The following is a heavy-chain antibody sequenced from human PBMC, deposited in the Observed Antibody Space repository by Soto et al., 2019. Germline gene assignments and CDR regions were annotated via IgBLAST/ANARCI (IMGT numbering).Heavy chain of an antibody. CDR2: IYHSGST. Sequence: QRQLQESGSGLVKPSQTLSVTCAASGGSISSGGYSWIWLRQPPGKGLEWLWYIYHSGSTYYNPSRKSRVTISADRCTHQFSLRLGSVTAADTAVYYCARVPAYGGQGPLVPVSS. CDR1: GGSISSGGYS. CDR3: ARVPAY. V-gene: IGHV4-30-2*01. J-gene: IGHJ4*02.